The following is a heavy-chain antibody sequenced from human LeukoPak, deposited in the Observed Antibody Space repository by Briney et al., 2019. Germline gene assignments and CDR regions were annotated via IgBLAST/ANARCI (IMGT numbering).Heavy chain of an antibody. D-gene: IGHD1-14*01. V-gene: IGHV4-59*08. CDR2: IHYSGGT. CDR3: ATHVLFEPDNHSYWFDP. Sequence: SETLSLTCSVSGASINGYWWSWIRQPPARGLEWIAYIHYSGGTNYNPSLKSRVTISLDTSKNQVSLMLTCVTAADTAVYFCATHVLFEPDNHSYWFDPWGQGTLVTVSS. CDR1: GASINGYW. J-gene: IGHJ5*02.